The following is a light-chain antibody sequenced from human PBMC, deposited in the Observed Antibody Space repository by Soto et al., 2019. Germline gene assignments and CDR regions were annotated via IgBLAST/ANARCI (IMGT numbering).Light chain of an antibody. CDR1: QVIGND. Sequence: AIQMTQSPSSPSSSVGDRVTISCPASQVIGNDLAWYQQKPGKAPRLLIFAASNLQSGVPSRFSGSGSGTDFTLTISRLQPEDFATYYCLQFYNFSWTFGQGTKVDIK. V-gene: IGKV1-6*01. CDR3: LQFYNFSWT. CDR2: AAS. J-gene: IGKJ1*01.